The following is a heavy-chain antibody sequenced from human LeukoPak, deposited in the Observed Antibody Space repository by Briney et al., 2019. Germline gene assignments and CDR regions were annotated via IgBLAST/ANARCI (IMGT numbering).Heavy chain of an antibody. Sequence: PGGSLRLSCAASGFTFSSYEMNWVRQAPGKGLEWVSYISSSGSTIYYADSVKGRFTISRDNAKNSLYLQMNSLRAEDTAVYYCAELGITMIGGVWGRGTTVTISS. CDR3: AELGITMIGGV. V-gene: IGHV3-48*03. CDR2: ISSSGSTI. CDR1: GFTFSSYE. D-gene: IGHD3-10*02. J-gene: IGHJ6*04.